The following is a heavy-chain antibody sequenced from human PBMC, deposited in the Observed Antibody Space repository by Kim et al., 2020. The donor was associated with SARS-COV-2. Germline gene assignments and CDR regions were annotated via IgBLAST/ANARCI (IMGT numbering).Heavy chain of an antibody. J-gene: IGHJ4*02. CDR2: IYYSGST. V-gene: IGHV4-39*07. CDR1: GGSISSSSYY. CDR3: ARGGYGSGLR. D-gene: IGHD3-10*01. Sequence: SETLSLTCTVSGGSISSSSYYWGWIRQPPGKGLEWIGSIYYSGSTYYNPSLKSRVTISVDTSKNQFSLKLSSVTAADTAVYYCARGGYGSGLRWGQGTLVTVSS.